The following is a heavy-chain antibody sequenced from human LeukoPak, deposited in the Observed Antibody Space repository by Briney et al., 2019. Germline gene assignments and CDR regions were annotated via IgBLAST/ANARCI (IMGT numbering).Heavy chain of an antibody. CDR2: IRYDGSNK. CDR3: AKEGVVRGVIIKGFDY. CDR1: GFTFSSYG. J-gene: IGHJ4*02. V-gene: IGHV3-30*02. D-gene: IGHD3-10*01. Sequence: GGSLRLSCAASGFTFSSYGMHWVRQAPGKGLEWVAFIRYDGSNKYYADSVKGRFTISRDNSKNTLYLQMNSVRAEDTAVYYCAKEGVVRGVIIKGFDYWGQGTLVTVSS.